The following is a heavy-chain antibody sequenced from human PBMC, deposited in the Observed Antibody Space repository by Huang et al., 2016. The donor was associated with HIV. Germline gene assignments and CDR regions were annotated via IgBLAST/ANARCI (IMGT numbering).Heavy chain of an antibody. V-gene: IGHV4-59*11. CDR3: ARDHHDFWRGYRRMYFFDH. Sequence: QVQLQESGPGLVKPSETLSLTCTVSGGSISTHYWSWIRQPPGKGLEWIGSIDYSGRTNYSPSLTSRVTILLDTSKNQFSLRVNAVTAADTAMYYCARDHHDFWRGYRRMYFFDHWGQGTLVTVSS. CDR2: IDYSGRT. J-gene: IGHJ4*02. CDR1: GGSISTHY. D-gene: IGHD3-3*01.